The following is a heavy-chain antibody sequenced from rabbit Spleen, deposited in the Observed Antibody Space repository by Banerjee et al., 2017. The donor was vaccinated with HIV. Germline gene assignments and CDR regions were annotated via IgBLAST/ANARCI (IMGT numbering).Heavy chain of an antibody. Sequence: HLVESGGGLVQPGGSLKLSCKSSRFDFSAYSKSWVRQAPGNGLEWIGYLVPFFGVTYYANWVDGRFTISTHNAQNTLYLQLNSLTAADTATYFCVRDLGYDDYSENGYFNLWGQGTLVTVS. CDR1: RFDFSAYS. V-gene: IGHV1S7*01. CDR3: VRDLGYDDYSENGYFNL. D-gene: IGHD2-1*01. CDR2: LVPFFGVT. J-gene: IGHJ4*01.